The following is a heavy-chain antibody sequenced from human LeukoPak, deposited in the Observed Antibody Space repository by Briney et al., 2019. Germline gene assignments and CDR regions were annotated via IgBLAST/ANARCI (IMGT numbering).Heavy chain of an antibody. CDR2: LHHSGST. CDR3: AISSGYYPYFDF. J-gene: IGHJ4*02. V-gene: IGHV4-38-2*02. Sequence: SETLSLTCSVSGYPVRSAFYWGWIRQPPGRGLEWIGSLHHSGSTYYNPSLKSRVTISVDTSQNQFSLKLNSVTAADTAMYYCAISSGYYPYFDFWGQGTLVTVSS. CDR1: GYPVRSAFY. D-gene: IGHD3-22*01.